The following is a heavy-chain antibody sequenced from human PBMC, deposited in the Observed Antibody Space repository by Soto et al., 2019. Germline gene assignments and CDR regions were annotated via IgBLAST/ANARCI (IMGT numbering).Heavy chain of an antibody. J-gene: IGHJ4*02. Sequence: ASVKVSCKASGYTFTSYGISWVRQAPGQGLEWMGWISAYNGNTNYAQKLQGRVTMTTDTSTSTAHMELRSLRSDDTAVYYCAREQYSSWIDYWGQGTLVTVS. CDR1: GYTFTSYG. V-gene: IGHV1-18*01. D-gene: IGHD6-13*01. CDR2: ISAYNGNT. CDR3: AREQYSSWIDY.